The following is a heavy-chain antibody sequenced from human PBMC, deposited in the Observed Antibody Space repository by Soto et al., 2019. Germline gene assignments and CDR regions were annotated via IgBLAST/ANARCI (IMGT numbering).Heavy chain of an antibody. V-gene: IGHV3-74*01. CDR1: GFTLSSYW. D-gene: IGHD2-15*01. CDR3: TRVSGGGTLAYFDY. CDR2: INSDGSST. Sequence: GGSLRLSCAASGFTLSSYWMHWVRQAPGKGLVWVSRINSDGSSTSYADSVKGRFAISRDNAKNTLYLQMNSLRAEDTAMYYCTRVSGGGTLAYFDYWGHGTLVTVSS. J-gene: IGHJ4*01.